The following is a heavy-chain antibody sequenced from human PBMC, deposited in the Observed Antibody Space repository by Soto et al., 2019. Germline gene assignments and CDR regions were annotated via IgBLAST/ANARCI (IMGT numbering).Heavy chain of an antibody. Sequence: PSETLSLTCAVSGGSISSSNWWSWVRQPPGKGLEWIGEIYHSGGTNYNPSLKSRVTISVDKSKNQFSLKLSSVTAADTAVYYCASRGDSSGYYFDYWGQGTLVT. D-gene: IGHD3-22*01. J-gene: IGHJ4*02. CDR3: ASRGDSSGYYFDY. CDR2: IYHSGGT. V-gene: IGHV4-4*02. CDR1: GGSISSSNW.